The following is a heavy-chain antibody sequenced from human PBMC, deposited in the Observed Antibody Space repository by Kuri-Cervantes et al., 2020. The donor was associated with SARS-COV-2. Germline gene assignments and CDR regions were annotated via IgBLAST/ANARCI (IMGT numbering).Heavy chain of an antibody. CDR2: IYSSGSA. D-gene: IGHD6-25*01. J-gene: IGHJ4*02. CDR1: GGSISSYY. Sequence: SETLSLTCTVSGGSISSYYWSWIRQPAGKGLEWIGRIYSSGSANYNPSLKSRVTMSVDSSKNQFSLKLSSVTAADMAVCYCARATSRPTIAAAGYFDSWGQGILVTVSS. V-gene: IGHV4-4*07. CDR3: ARATSRPTIAAAGYFDS.